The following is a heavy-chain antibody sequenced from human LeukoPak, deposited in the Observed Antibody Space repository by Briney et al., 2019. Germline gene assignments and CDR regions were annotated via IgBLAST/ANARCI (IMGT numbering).Heavy chain of an antibody. Sequence: SQTLSLTCAISGDSVSSNSAAWNWIRQSPSRGLEWLGRTYYRSKWYNDYAVSVKSRITINPDTSKNQFSLQLNSVTPEDTAVYYCARVSRDPIVVVPAATVGMDVWAQGTTVTVSS. CDR3: ARVSRDPIVVVPAATVGMDV. D-gene: IGHD2-2*01. J-gene: IGHJ6*02. V-gene: IGHV6-1*01. CDR1: GDSVSSNSAA. CDR2: TYYRSKWYN.